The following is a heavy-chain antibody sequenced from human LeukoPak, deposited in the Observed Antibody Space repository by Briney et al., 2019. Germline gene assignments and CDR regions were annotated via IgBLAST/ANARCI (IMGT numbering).Heavy chain of an antibody. CDR2: MNPNSGNT. CDR3: ARDAGTYGMDV. D-gene: IGHD3-10*01. CDR1: GYTFTSYD. J-gene: IGHJ6*02. Sequence: ASVKVSCKASGYTFTSYDIDWVRQATGQGLEWMGWMNPNSGNTGYAQKFQGWVTMTRDTSISTAYMELSRLRSEDTAVYYCARDAGTYGMDVWGHGTTVTVSS. V-gene: IGHV1-8*02.